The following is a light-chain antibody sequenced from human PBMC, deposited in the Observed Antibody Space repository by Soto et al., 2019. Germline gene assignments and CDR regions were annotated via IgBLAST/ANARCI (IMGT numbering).Light chain of an antibody. CDR3: HQRSNWPGT. CDR1: QSVSSQ. Sequence: EIVLTQPPATLSLSPGERASLSCRASQSVSSQLAWYQQKPGQAPRLLIYDASNRATGIPARFSGSGSGTDFTLTISSLEPEDFAVYYCHQRSNWPGTFGQGTKLEIK. J-gene: IGKJ2*01. CDR2: DAS. V-gene: IGKV3-11*01.